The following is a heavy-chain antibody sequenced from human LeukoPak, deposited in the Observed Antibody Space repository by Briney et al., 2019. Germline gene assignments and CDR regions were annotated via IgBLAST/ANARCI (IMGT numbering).Heavy chain of an antibody. V-gene: IGHV4-30-4*07. Sequence: SETLSLTCAVSGGSISSGGYSWSWIRQPPGKGLEWIGYIYYSGSTYYNPSLKSRVTISVDTSKNQLSLKLSSVTAADTAVYYCARESNYYGSGTGWFDPWGQGTLVTVSS. J-gene: IGHJ5*02. CDR3: ARESNYYGSGTGWFDP. D-gene: IGHD3-10*01. CDR2: IYYSGST. CDR1: GGSISSGGYS.